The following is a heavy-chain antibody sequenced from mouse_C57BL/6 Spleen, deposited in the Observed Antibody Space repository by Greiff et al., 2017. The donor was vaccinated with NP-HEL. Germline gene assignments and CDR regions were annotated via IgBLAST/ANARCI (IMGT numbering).Heavy chain of an antibody. D-gene: IGHD1-1*01. CDR3: ARTVVAKDYAMDY. J-gene: IGHJ4*01. V-gene: IGHV1-69*01. CDR1: GYTFTSYW. CDR2: IDPSDSYN. Sequence: VQLQQPGAELVMPGASVKLSCKASGYTFTSYWMHWVKQRPGQGLEWIGEIDPSDSYNNYNQKFKGKSALTVDKSSSTAYMQLSSLTSEDSAVYYCARTVVAKDYAMDYWGQGTSVTVSS.